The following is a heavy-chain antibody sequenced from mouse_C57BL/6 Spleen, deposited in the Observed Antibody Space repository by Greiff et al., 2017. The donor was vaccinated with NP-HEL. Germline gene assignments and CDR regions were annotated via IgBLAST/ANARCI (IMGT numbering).Heavy chain of an antibody. CDR2: IWGVGST. Sequence: VKLVESGPGLVAPSQSLSITCTVSGFSLTSYGVDWVRQSPGKGLEWLGVIWGVGSTNYNSALKSRLSISKDNSKSQVFLKMNSLQTDDTAMYYCASGHYYGSSWFAYWGQGTLVTVSA. CDR3: ASGHYYGSSWFAY. J-gene: IGHJ3*01. D-gene: IGHD1-1*01. V-gene: IGHV2-6*01. CDR1: GFSLTSYG.